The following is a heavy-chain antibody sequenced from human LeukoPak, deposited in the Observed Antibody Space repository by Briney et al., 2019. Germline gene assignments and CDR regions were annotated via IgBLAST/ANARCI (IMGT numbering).Heavy chain of an antibody. CDR2: ISYDGSNK. CDR1: GFTFSSYG. Sequence: PGGSLRLSCAASGFTFSSYGMHWVRQAPGKGLEWVAVISYDGSNKYYADSVKGRFTISRDNSKNTLYLQMNSLRAEDTAVYYCAKDLAYYLDYWGQGTLVTVSS. J-gene: IGHJ4*02. CDR3: AKDLAYYLDY. V-gene: IGHV3-30*18. D-gene: IGHD3-3*02.